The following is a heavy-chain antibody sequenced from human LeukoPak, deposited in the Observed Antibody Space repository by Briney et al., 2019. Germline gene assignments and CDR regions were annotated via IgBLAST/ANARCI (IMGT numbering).Heavy chain of an antibody. CDR1: GGSISSGSYY. J-gene: IGHJ6*03. CDR2: IYTSGST. CDR3: ARKGGSGYALGYMDV. V-gene: IGHV4-61*02. Sequence: SETLSLTCTVSGGSISSGSYYWSWIRQPAGKGLGWIGRIYTSGSTNYNPSLKSRVTISVDTSKNQFSLKLSSVTAADTAVYYCARKGGSGYALGYMDVWGKGTTVTVSS. D-gene: IGHD3-22*01.